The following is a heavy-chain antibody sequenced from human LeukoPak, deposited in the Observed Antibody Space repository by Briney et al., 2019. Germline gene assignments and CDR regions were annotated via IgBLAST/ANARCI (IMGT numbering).Heavy chain of an antibody. CDR2: ITSSKSYI. V-gene: IGHV3-11*06. Sequence: PGGSLRLSCAASGFTFSDYYMSWIRQAPGKGLEWVSSITSSKSYIYYADSVKGRFTISRDNAKNSLYLQMNSLRAEDTAVYYCARDRGGYCSSTSCYQGWFDPWGQGTLVTVSS. J-gene: IGHJ5*02. CDR3: ARDRGGYCSSTSCYQGWFDP. D-gene: IGHD2-2*01. CDR1: GFTFSDYY.